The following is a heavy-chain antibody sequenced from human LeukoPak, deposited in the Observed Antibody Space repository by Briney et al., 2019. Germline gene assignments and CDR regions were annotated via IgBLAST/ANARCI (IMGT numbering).Heavy chain of an antibody. V-gene: IGHV3-74*03. CDR2: INSDGSST. D-gene: IGHD6-19*01. Sequence: GGSLRLSCIASGFTFSSYLMHWVRQAPGKGLVWVSRINSDGSSTMYADSVRGRFTISRDNAKSRLYLQMNSLRAEDTAVYYCTRDLGIAVADVFDYWGQGTLVSVSS. CDR1: GFTFSSYL. J-gene: IGHJ4*02. CDR3: TRDLGIAVADVFDY.